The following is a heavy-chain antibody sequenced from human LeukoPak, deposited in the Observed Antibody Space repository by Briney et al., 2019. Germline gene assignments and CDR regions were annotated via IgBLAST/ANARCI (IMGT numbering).Heavy chain of an antibody. J-gene: IGHJ4*02. V-gene: IGHV3-7*01. Sequence: GSLRLSCAASGFTFSGYWMSWVRQAPGKGLEWVANIKQDGSEKYYVDSVKGRFTISRDNAKNSPYLQMNSLRAEDTAVYYCARDPDTFDYWGQGTLVTVSS. CDR3: ARDPDTFDY. CDR1: GFTFSGYW. D-gene: IGHD5-18*01. CDR2: IKQDGSEK.